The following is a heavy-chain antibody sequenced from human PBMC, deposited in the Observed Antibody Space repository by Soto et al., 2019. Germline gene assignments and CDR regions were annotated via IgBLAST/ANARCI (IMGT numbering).Heavy chain of an antibody. CDR3: ARGGRNRYAAYSHYGMDV. V-gene: IGHV1-3*01. CDR2: INVDNGNT. CDR1: GYTFTTYA. D-gene: IGHD3-16*02. Sequence: QIQLVQSGTDVRKPGASVKVSCTASGYTFTTYAMHWVRQAPGQRPEWMGWINVDNGNTKYSQNFQGRVTITRDTSASTAYMELSGLTYGDTGVYFCARGGRNRYAAYSHYGMDVWGQGTTVIVSS. J-gene: IGHJ6*02.